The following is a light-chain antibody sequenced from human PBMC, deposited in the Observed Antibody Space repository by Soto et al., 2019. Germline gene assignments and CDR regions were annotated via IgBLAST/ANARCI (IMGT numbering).Light chain of an antibody. V-gene: IGKV3-20*01. CDR3: QQYGSSSWT. Sequence: ELVLTQSPGTLSLSPGERATLSCRASQSVSASYLAWYQQKPGQAPRLLINGASSRATGIPDRFSGSGSGTDFTLIISRLEPEDFAVYYCQQYGSSSWTFGQGTKVEIK. J-gene: IGKJ1*01. CDR1: QSVSASY. CDR2: GAS.